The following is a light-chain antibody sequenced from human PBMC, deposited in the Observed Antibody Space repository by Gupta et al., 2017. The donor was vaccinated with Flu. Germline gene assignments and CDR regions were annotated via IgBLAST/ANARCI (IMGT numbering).Light chain of an antibody. CDR1: QSISSW. CDR3: QQYKSYWT. Sequence: DIQMPQSPSTLSASVGDRVTITCRASQSISSWLAWYQQKPGKAPKLLIYKASSLQTGVPSRFSGSGSGTEFTLTISSLQPYDFATYYCQQYKSYWTFGQGTKVEIK. J-gene: IGKJ1*01. CDR2: KAS. V-gene: IGKV1-5*03.